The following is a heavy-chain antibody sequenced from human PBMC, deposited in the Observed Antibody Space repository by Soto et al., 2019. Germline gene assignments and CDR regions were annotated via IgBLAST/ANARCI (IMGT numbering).Heavy chain of an antibody. CDR3: ARDLSSGWYRNWFDP. CDR2: ISSSSSYI. J-gene: IGHJ5*02. V-gene: IGHV3-21*01. CDR1: GFTFSSYS. Sequence: GSLRLSCAASGFTFSSYSMNWVRQAPGKGLEWVSSISSSSSYIYYADSVKGRFTISRDNAKNSLYLQMNSLRAEDTAVYYCARDLSSGWYRNWFDPWGQGTLVTVSS. D-gene: IGHD6-19*01.